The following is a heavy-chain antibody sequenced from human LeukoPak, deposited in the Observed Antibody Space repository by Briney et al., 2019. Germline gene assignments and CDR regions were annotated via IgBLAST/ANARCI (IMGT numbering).Heavy chain of an antibody. Sequence: ASGTVSCKASGSPFTSYYMHWVRQAHGQGLEWMGIINPSGGSTSYAQKFQGRVTMTRDTSTSTVYMELSSLRSEDTAVYYCARSYCDFDYWGQGTLVTVSS. CDR3: ARSYCDFDY. D-gene: IGHD1-26*01. CDR2: INPSGGST. CDR1: GSPFTSYY. J-gene: IGHJ4*02. V-gene: IGHV1-46*01.